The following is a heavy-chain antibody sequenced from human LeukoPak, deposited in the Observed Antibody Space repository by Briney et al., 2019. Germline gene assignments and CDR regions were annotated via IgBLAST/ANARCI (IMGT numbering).Heavy chain of an antibody. J-gene: IGHJ4*02. CDR3: ARDQGHYYGSGSYQVDY. V-gene: IGHV3-30-3*01. CDR1: GFTFSSYA. CDR2: ISYDGSNK. Sequence: GGSLRLSCAASGFTFSSYAMHWVREAPGKGREWVAVISYDGSNKYYVDSVKGRFTISRDNSKNTLYLQMNSLRAEDTAVYYCARDQGHYYGSGSYQVDYWGQGTLVTVSS. D-gene: IGHD3-10*01.